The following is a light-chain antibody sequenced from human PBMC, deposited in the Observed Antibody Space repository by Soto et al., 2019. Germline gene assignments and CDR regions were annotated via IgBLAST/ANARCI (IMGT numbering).Light chain of an antibody. V-gene: IGKV3-11*01. CDR3: QQRSNWPPYT. Sequence: EIVLTQSPATLSLSPGERATLSCRASQSVSSYLAWYQKKPGQATRLLIYDASNRATGLPARFSGSGSGTSFTLSLSSAEPEVFAVYYCQQRSNWPPYTFGQGTKVEIK. CDR2: DAS. CDR1: QSVSSY. J-gene: IGKJ2*01.